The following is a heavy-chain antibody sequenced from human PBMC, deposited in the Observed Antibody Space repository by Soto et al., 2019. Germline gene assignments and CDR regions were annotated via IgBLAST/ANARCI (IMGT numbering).Heavy chain of an antibody. Sequence: QITLNESGPTQVKPRQTLTLTCTFSGFSLTTSGVGVGWIRQSPGKAPEWLALIYWDDDKRYSPSRRSRLTITKDTAKNQVVLPVADLDPADTATYFCAHRVLRTVFGLVTTTAIYFDFWGQGTPVAVSS. V-gene: IGHV2-5*02. D-gene: IGHD3-3*01. J-gene: IGHJ4*02. CDR3: AHRVLRTVFGLVTTTAIYFDF. CDR2: IYWDDDK. CDR1: GFSLTTSGVG.